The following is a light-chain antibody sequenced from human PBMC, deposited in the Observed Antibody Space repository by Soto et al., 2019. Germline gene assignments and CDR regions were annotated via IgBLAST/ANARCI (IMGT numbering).Light chain of an antibody. CDR3: QQYGGLPRT. Sequence: EIVLTQSPGTVSLSPGERATLSCRASQSVSSNYLAWYQQKPGQAPRLLIYGASSRATGIPDRFSRSGSGTDFTLTISRLEPEDFAVYYCQQYGGLPRTFGQGTKVEIK. V-gene: IGKV3-20*01. CDR2: GAS. CDR1: QSVSSNY. J-gene: IGKJ1*01.